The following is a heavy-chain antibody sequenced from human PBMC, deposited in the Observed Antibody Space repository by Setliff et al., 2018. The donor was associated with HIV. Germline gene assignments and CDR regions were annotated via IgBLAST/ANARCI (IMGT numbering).Heavy chain of an antibody. CDR1: SGSISPYY. V-gene: IGHV4-4*09. D-gene: IGHD6-13*01. Sequence: SETLSLTCAVSSGSISPYYWTWIRQPAGKGLEWIGHIYTSGSTNYSPSLKSRVTISVDTSKNQFSLKLSSVTAADTAVYYCARVARGGHSSRWYYFDYWGQGTLVTVSS. CDR2: IYTSGST. J-gene: IGHJ4*02. CDR3: ARVARGGHSSRWYYFDY.